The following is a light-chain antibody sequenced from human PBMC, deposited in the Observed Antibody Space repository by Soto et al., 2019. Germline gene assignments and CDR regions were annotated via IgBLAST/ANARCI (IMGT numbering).Light chain of an antibody. J-gene: IGKJ1*01. CDR1: QGISNY. Sequence: DIQMTQFPSSVCASVGDRVTITCRASQGISNYLAWYQQKPGKAPKLLIYKASTLKSGVPSRFSGSGSGTDFILTISSLQPDDFATYYCQYYAGVWTFGQGTKVDIK. V-gene: IGKV1-5*03. CDR3: QYYAGVWT. CDR2: KAS.